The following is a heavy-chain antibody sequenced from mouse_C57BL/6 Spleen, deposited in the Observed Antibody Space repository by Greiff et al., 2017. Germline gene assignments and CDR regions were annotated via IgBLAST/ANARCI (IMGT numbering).Heavy chain of an antibody. CDR3: ARVGFAGTTFDY. J-gene: IGHJ2*01. CDR1: GYTFTSYW. Sequence: QVQLQQPGAELVKPGASVKLSCKASGYTFTSYWMQWVKQRPGQGLEWIGEIDPSDSYTNYNQKFKGKATLTVDTSSSTAYMQLSSLTSEDSAVYYCARVGFAGTTFDYWGQGTTLTVSS. D-gene: IGHD4-1*01. V-gene: IGHV1-50*01. CDR2: IDPSDSYT.